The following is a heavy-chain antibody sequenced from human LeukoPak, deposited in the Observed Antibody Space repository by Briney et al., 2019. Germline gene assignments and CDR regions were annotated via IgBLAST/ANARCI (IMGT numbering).Heavy chain of an antibody. Sequence: GGSLRLSCAASGFTFSSYGMHWVRQAPGKGLEWVAVISYDGSNKYYADSVKGRFTISRDNSKNTLYLQMNSLRAEDTAVYYCAREFYDYGADYWGQGTLVTVSS. J-gene: IGHJ4*02. CDR3: AREFYDYGADY. CDR2: ISYDGSNK. D-gene: IGHD4-17*01. CDR1: GFTFSSYG. V-gene: IGHV3-30*03.